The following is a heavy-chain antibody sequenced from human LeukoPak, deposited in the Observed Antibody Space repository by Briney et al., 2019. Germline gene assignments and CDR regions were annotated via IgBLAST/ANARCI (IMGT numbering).Heavy chain of an antibody. CDR2: ISWNSGSI. J-gene: IGHJ3*02. Sequence: GGSLRLSCAASGFTFDDYAMHWVRQAPGKGLEWVSGISWNSGSIGYADSVKGRFTISRDNAKNSLYLQMNSLRAEDTALYYRAKAVAVAGGFDIWGQGTMVTVSS. CDR1: GFTFDDYA. D-gene: IGHD6-19*01. CDR3: AKAVAVAGGFDI. V-gene: IGHV3-9*01.